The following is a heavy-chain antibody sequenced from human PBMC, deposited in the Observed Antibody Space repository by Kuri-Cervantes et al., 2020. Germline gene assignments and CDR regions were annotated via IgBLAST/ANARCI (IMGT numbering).Heavy chain of an antibody. CDR2: IHHSGNT. V-gene: IGHV4-34*01. D-gene: IGHD3-3*01. Sequence: ESLKISCAVYGGSFSGYYWNWIRQSPGQGLEWIGEIHHSGNTNYNPSLKGRVTFSLDMSKNQFSLTLTSVTAADTALYYCTRGQRFTFLGMVTGLDSWGQGTLVTVSS. J-gene: IGHJ4*02. CDR1: GGSFSGYY. CDR3: TRGQRFTFLGMVTGLDS.